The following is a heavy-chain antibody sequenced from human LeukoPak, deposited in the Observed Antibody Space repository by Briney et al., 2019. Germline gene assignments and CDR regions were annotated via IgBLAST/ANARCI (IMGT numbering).Heavy chain of an antibody. V-gene: IGHV3-30-3*01. J-gene: IGHJ4*02. CDR3: ASDAPGGYSHVSPDY. Sequence: PGRSLRLSCAASGFTFSSYAMHWVRQAPGKGLEWVAVISYDGSNKYYADSVKGRFTISRDNSKNTLYLQMNSLRAEDTAVYYCASDAPGGYSHVSPDYWGQGTLVTVSS. CDR1: GFTFSSYA. D-gene: IGHD5-18*01. CDR2: ISYDGSNK.